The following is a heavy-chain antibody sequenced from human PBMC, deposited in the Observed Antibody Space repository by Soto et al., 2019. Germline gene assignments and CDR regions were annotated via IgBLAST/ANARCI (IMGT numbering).Heavy chain of an antibody. J-gene: IGHJ4*02. V-gene: IGHV3-33*06. CDR3: AKDSAMRPRSDFDY. CDR2: IWYDGSNK. D-gene: IGHD6-25*01. CDR1: GFTFSSYG. Sequence: GGSLRLSCAASGFTFSSYGMHWVRQAPGKGLEWVAVIWYDGSNKYYADSVKGRFTISRDNSKNTLYLQMNSLRAEDTAVYYCAKDSAMRPRSDFDYWGQGTQVTVYS.